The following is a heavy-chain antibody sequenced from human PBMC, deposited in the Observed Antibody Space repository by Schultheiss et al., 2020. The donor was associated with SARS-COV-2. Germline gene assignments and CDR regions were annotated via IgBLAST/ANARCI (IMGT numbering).Heavy chain of an antibody. CDR3: AHWPYYYGMDV. CDR2: IYWNDDK. Sequence: SGSTLVKPTQTLTLTCSFSGFSLTIREMGVGWIRQSPGKALEWLALIYWNDDKRYSPSLKSRLTITKDTSKNQVVLTMTNMDPVDTATYYCAHWPYYYGMDVWGQGTTVTVSS. V-gene: IGHV2-5*01. CDR1: GFSLTIREMG. J-gene: IGHJ6*02.